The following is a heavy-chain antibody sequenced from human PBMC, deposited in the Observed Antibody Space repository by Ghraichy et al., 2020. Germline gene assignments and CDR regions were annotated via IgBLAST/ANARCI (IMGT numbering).Heavy chain of an antibody. CDR1: GFTFSSYG. Sequence: GGSLRLSCAASGFTFSSYGMHWVRQAPGKGLEWVAVIWYDGSNKYYADSVKGRFTISRDNSKNTLYLQMNSLRAEDTAVYYCARERYSSSWGDRNDAFDIWGQGTMVTVSS. D-gene: IGHD6-13*01. J-gene: IGHJ3*02. CDR3: ARERYSSSWGDRNDAFDI. V-gene: IGHV3-33*01. CDR2: IWYDGSNK.